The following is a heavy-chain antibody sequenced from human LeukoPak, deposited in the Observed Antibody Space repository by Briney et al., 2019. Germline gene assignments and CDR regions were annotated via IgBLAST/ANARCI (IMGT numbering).Heavy chain of an antibody. CDR2: IYYSGST. V-gene: IGHV4-30-4*07. CDR3: ARGPNNEENYYYYYMDV. D-gene: IGHD1/OR15-1a*01. CDR1: GGSISSGGYS. Sequence: SETLSLTCAVSGGSISSGGYSWSWIRQPPGKGLEWIGYIYYSGSTYYNPSLKSRVTISVDTSKNQFSLKLSSVTAADTAVYYWARGPNNEENYYYYYMDVWGKGTTVTVSS. J-gene: IGHJ6*03.